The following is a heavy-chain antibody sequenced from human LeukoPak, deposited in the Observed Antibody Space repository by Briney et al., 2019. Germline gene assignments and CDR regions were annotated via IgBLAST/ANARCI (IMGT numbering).Heavy chain of an antibody. V-gene: IGHV3-30*04. Sequence: GGSLRLSCAASGFTFSSYAMHWVRQAPGKGLEWVAVISYDGSNKYYADSVKGRFTISRVNSKNTLYLQMNSLRAEDTAVYYCARPSGSYHTYFDYWGQGTLVTVSS. CDR3: ARPSGSYHTYFDY. J-gene: IGHJ4*02. CDR2: ISYDGSNK. CDR1: GFTFSSYA. D-gene: IGHD1-26*01.